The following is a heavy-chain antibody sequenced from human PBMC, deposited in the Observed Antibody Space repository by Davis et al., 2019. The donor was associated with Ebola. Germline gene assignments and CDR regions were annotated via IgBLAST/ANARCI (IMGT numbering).Heavy chain of an antibody. CDR3: AREIAPNWFDP. J-gene: IGHJ5*02. CDR2: INPHNGNT. CDR1: GYTFTNYG. V-gene: IGHV1-18*04. D-gene: IGHD2/OR15-2a*01. Sequence: ASVKVSCKASGYTFTNYGISWVRQAPGQGLEWMGWINPHNGNTNYAQNVQGRVTMTTDTSTNTAYMEVGSLRSDDTAVYYCAREIAPNWFDPWGQGTLVTVSS.